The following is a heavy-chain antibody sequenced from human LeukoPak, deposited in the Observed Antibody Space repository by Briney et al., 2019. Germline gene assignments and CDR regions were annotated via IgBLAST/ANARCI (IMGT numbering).Heavy chain of an antibody. V-gene: IGHV4-59*01. CDR1: GASISSYY. CDR2: IYYSGST. J-gene: IGHJ5*02. CDR3: ARHRYYYNSSGYYYQP. D-gene: IGHD3-22*01. Sequence: SETLSLTCTVSGASISSYYWSWIRQPPGKGLEWIGYIYYSGSTNYNPSLKSRVTISVDTSKNQFSLRLSSVTATDTAVYYCARHRYYYNSSGYYYQPWGQGTLVTVSS.